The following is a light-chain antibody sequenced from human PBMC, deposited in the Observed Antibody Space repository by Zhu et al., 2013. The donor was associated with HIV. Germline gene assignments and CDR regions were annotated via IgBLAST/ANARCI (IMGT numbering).Light chain of an antibody. CDR2: GAS. CDR3: QQYNNWWT. CDR1: QSVNSN. V-gene: IGKV3-15*01. J-gene: IGKJ1*01. Sequence: IVMTQSPATMSVSVGESVTLSCRASQSVNSNLAWYQQKPGQAPRLLIYGASTRATGVPARFSGSGSGTAFTLTISSLQSEDSAIYYCQQYNNWWTFGQGTKVEI.